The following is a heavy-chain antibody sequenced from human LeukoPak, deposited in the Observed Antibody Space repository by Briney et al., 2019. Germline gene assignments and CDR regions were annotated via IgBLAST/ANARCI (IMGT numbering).Heavy chain of an antibody. J-gene: IGHJ1*01. D-gene: IGHD6-19*01. CDR2: ISGSGGST. CDR3: ARMGGSGWTMRYFQH. Sequence: GGSLRLSCAASGFTFSSYGMSWVRQAPGKGLEWVSAISGSGGSTYYADSVKGRFTISRDNSKNTLYLQMNSLRAEDTAVYYCARMGGSGWTMRYFQHWGQGTLVTVSS. CDR1: GFTFSSYG. V-gene: IGHV3-23*01.